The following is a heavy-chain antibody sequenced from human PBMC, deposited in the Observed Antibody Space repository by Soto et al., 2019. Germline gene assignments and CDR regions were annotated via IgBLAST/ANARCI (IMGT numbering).Heavy chain of an antibody. CDR2: INPNSGGT. CDR1: GYTFTGYY. J-gene: IGHJ6*02. D-gene: IGHD2-15*01. Sequence: ASVKVSCKASGYTFTGYYMHWVRQAPGQGLEWMGWINPNSGGTNYAQKFQGWVTMTRDTSISTAYMELSRLRSDDTAVYYCARVPPYCSGGSCHYYYYGMDVWGQGTTVTVSS. CDR3: ARVPPYCSGGSCHYYYYGMDV. V-gene: IGHV1-2*04.